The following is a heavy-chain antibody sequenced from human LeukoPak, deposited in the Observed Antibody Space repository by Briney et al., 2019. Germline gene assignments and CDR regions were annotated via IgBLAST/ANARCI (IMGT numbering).Heavy chain of an antibody. Sequence: TGGSLRLSCAASGFIFSNYWMHWVRQAPGKGLEWVAVIWYDGSNKYYADSVKGRFTISRDNSKNTLYLQMNSLRAEDKAVYYCAKTTGYSSGWFDSYFDYWGQGTLVTVSS. D-gene: IGHD6-19*01. V-gene: IGHV3-33*06. J-gene: IGHJ4*02. CDR3: AKTTGYSSGWFDSYFDY. CDR2: IWYDGSNK. CDR1: GFIFSNYW.